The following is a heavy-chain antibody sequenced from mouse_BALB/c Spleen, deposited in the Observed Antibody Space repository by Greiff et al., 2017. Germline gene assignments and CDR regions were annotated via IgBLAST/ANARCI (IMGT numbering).Heavy chain of an antibody. CDR1: GYTFTDYN. D-gene: IGHD1-1*01. CDR3: AITTGFAY. Sequence: EVQLQQSGPELVKPGASVKIPCKASGYTFTDYNMDWVKQSHGKSLEWIGDINPNNGGTIYNQKFKGKATLTVDESSSTAYMELRSLTSEDTAVYYCAITTGFAYWGQGTLVTVSA. J-gene: IGHJ3*01. CDR2: INPNNGGT. V-gene: IGHV1-18*01.